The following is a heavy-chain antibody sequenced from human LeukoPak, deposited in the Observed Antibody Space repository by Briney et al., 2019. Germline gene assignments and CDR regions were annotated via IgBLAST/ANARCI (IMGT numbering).Heavy chain of an antibody. CDR1: GFTFSSYA. V-gene: IGHV3-64*04. J-gene: IGHJ4*02. CDR3: AKIRGWFFDY. D-gene: IGHD2-15*01. CDR2: ISSIGGST. Sequence: GGSLRLSCSASGFTFSSYAMHWVRQAPGKGLEYVSAISSIGGSTYYADSVKGRFTISGHNSKNTLYLQMNSLTAEDTAIYYCAKIRGWFFDYWGQGSLVTVSS.